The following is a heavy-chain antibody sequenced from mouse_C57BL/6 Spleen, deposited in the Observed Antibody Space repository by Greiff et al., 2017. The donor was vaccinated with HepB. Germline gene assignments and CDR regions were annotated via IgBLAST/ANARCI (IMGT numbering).Heavy chain of an antibody. Sequence: QVQLQQSGTELVKPGASVKLSCKASGYTFTSYWMHWVKQRPGQGLEWIGNINPSNGGTNYNEKFKSKATLTVDKSSSTAYMQLSSLTSEDSAVYYCARQDRDYYAMDYWGQGTSVTVSS. CDR2: INPSNGGT. CDR3: ARQDRDYYAMDY. J-gene: IGHJ4*01. CDR1: GYTFTSYW. D-gene: IGHD2-14*01. V-gene: IGHV1-53*01.